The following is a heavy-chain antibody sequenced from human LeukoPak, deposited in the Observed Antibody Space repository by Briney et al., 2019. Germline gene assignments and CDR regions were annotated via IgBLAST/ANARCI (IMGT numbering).Heavy chain of an antibody. CDR1: GYSFTSYW. V-gene: IGHV5-51*01. D-gene: IGHD2-15*01. J-gene: IGHJ6*02. CDR3: ARPRGYCSGGSCYSDYGMDV. CDR2: IYPGDSDT. Sequence: GESLKISCQGSGYSFTSYWIGWVRQMPGKGLEWMGIIYPGDSDTRYSPSFQGQVTISADKSISTAYLQWSSLKASDTAMYYCARPRGYCSGGSCYSDYGMDVWGQGTTVTVSS.